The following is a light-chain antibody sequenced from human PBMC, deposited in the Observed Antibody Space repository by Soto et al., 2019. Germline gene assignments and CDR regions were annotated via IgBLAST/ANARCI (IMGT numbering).Light chain of an antibody. Sequence: SVSSKYLASYQQKPGRAPRVLIYGTSIRASGVPERFSGCGSGTHSNPTITSLEPEDFAVYYCEQYGSSPYILGPGTKVDIK. J-gene: IGKJ3*01. CDR1: SVSSKY. CDR2: GTS. CDR3: EQYGSSPYI. V-gene: IGKV3-20*01.